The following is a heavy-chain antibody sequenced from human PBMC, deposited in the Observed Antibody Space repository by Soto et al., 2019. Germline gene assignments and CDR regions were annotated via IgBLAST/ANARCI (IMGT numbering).Heavy chain of an antibody. Sequence: QVQLVQSGAEVRKPGASVKLSCQTSGYPFTSYYMHWVRQAPGQGLEWMGVINPSEGRTRYSQKFQDRVTMTRDTSTSTVYMELSSLRSEDTATYFCARGREYSFGYNWFDPWGQGTLLTVSS. J-gene: IGHJ5*02. CDR2: INPSEGRT. V-gene: IGHV1-46*01. D-gene: IGHD4-4*01. CDR3: ARGREYSFGYNWFDP. CDR1: GYPFTSYY.